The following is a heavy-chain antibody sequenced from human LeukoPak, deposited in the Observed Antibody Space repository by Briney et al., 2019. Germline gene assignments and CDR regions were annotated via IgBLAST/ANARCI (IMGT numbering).Heavy chain of an antibody. D-gene: IGHD1-26*01. V-gene: IGHV3-23*01. CDR1: GFTFTSYA. J-gene: IGHJ4*02. CDR3: AKSPVGSTFGQNPYYYFFDS. Sequence: GGSLILSCAGSGFTFTSYALSWVRQAPGKGLEWASTISSSATSTYYADSVKGRFTISRDNSKNTLYHQLSSLRGDDAAFFYCAKSPVGSTFGQNPYYYFFDSWGQGTLVTVSS. CDR2: ISSSATST.